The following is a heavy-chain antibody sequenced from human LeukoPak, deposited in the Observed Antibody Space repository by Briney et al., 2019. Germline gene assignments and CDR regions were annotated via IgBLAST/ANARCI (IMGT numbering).Heavy chain of an antibody. CDR1: GGSIRSGNSY. CDR2: IYTSGST. V-gene: IGHV4-61*02. D-gene: IGHD3-22*01. Sequence: SETLSLTCAVSGGSIRSGNSYWSWIRQPAGKGLEWIGRIYTSGSTKYNPSLKSRVTISIDTAKNQFSLELSSVTAADTAVYYCARENMFYHDSRGYYPSYYFDYWGQGTLVTVPS. CDR3: ARENMFYHDSRGYYPSYYFDY. J-gene: IGHJ4*01.